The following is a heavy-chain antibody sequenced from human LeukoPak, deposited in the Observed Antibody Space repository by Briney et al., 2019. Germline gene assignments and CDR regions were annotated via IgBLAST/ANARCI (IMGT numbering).Heavy chain of an antibody. Sequence: SETLSLTCTVSGGSISSSSYYWGWIRQPPGKGLEWIGEINHSGSTNYNPSLKSRVTISVDTSKNQFSLKLSSVTAADTAAYYCARRQRVVPAAINAFDIWGQGTMVTVSS. V-gene: IGHV4-39*07. CDR2: INHSGST. CDR3: ARRQRVVPAAINAFDI. CDR1: GGSISSSSYY. J-gene: IGHJ3*02. D-gene: IGHD2-2*01.